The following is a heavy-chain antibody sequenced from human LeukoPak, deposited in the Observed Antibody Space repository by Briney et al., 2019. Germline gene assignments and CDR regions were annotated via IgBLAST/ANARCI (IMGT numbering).Heavy chain of an antibody. V-gene: IGHV3-23*01. CDR1: GFTFSSYA. CDR2: LNGGGDYT. D-gene: IGHD3-3*01. J-gene: IGHJ4*02. Sequence: GGSLRLSCAASGFTFSSYAMSWVRQAPGKGLEWVSALNGGGDYTYYAASVKGRFTISRDNSKNTLFPQMSSLRVEDTAVYYCAKGRGTTIFGVAQSDYWGQGTLVTVSS. CDR3: AKGRGTTIFGVAQSDY.